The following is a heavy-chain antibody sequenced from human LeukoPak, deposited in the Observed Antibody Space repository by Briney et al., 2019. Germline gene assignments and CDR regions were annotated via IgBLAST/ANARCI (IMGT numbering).Heavy chain of an antibody. Sequence: PGGSLRLSCAASGFTFSSYWMNWARQAPGKGLEWVASINHNGNVNYYVDSVKGRFTISRDNAKNSLYLQMNSLRAEDTAVYYCASNMVRGVMGFDYWGQGTLVTVSS. CDR3: ASNMVRGVMGFDY. CDR2: INHNGNVN. CDR1: GFTFSSYW. D-gene: IGHD3-10*01. J-gene: IGHJ4*02. V-gene: IGHV3-7*03.